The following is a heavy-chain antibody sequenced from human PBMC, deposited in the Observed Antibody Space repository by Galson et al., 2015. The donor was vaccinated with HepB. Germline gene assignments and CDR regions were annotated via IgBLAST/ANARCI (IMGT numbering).Heavy chain of an antibody. CDR1: GGSISSYY. J-gene: IGHJ5*02. CDR3: ARGANWFDP. Sequence: ETLSLTCTVSGGSISSYYWSWIRQPPGKGLEWIGYIYYSGSTNYNPSLKSRVTISVDTSKNQFSLKLSSVTAADTAVYYCARGANWFDPWGQGTLVTVSS. V-gene: IGHV4-59*01. CDR2: IYYSGST.